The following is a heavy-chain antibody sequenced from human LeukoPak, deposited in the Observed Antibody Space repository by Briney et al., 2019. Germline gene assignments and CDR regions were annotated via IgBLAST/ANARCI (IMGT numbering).Heavy chain of an antibody. Sequence: PSETLSLTCAVYNGSFSGYYWSWIRQSPGKGLEWIGEINHSGGTNYNPSLKSRLTISVDTSKNQFSLKLSSVTAADTAVYYCARDNGGYDFDYWGQGTLVIVSS. CDR1: NGSFSGYY. V-gene: IGHV4-34*01. J-gene: IGHJ4*02. CDR3: ARDNGGYDFDY. D-gene: IGHD5-12*01. CDR2: INHSGGT.